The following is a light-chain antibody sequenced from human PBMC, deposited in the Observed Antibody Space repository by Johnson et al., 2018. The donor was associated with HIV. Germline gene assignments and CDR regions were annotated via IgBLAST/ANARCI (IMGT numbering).Light chain of an antibody. J-gene: IGLJ1*01. CDR3: GIWDASLSPLYV. V-gene: IGLV1-51*02. Sequence: QPVLTQPPSVSAAPGQKVTISCSGSSSDMGNYAVSWYQQLPGTAPKLLIYENNKRPSGIPDRFSGSKSGATATLGITGLQTGDEADYYCGIWDASLSPLYVFGSGTTITVL. CDR2: ENN. CDR1: SSDMGNYA.